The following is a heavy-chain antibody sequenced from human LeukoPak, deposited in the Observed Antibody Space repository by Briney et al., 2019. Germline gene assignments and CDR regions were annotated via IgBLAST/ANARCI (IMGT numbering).Heavy chain of an antibody. J-gene: IGHJ5*02. CDR2: INPNSGGT. CDR3: ARALRNYKNWFDP. D-gene: IGHD1-7*01. CDR1: GYTFTGYY. V-gene: IGHV1-2*02. Sequence: ASVKVSCKASGYTFTGYYMHWVRQAPGQGLEWMGWINPNSGGTNYAQKFQGRVTMTRDTSISTAYMELSRLRSDGTAVYYCARALRNYKNWFDPWGQGTLVTVSS.